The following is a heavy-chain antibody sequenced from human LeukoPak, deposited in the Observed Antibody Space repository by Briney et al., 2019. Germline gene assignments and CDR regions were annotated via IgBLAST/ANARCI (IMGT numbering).Heavy chain of an antibody. V-gene: IGHV3-66*01. CDR2: IYSGGNT. D-gene: IGHD1-1*01. J-gene: IGHJ4*02. CDR1: GFTVSSNH. CDR3: ARDNSRNDLEY. Sequence: GGSLRLSCAASGFTVSSNHMSWVRQAPGKGLEWVSIIYSGGNTYYTDSVKGRFTVTRDSSKNTLYLQMNSLRAEDTAVYYCARDNSRNDLEYWGQGTLVTVSS.